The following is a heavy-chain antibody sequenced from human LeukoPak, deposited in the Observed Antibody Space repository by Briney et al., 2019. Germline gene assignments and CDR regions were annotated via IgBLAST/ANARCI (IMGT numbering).Heavy chain of an antibody. Sequence: SQTLSLTWAISGDRVSNNTCDWTWNRQSPSRGFEWLGRTFYRSKWFIDYAVSVRSRMFISADTTKKQLSLHLNSVTPEDTAVYYCARGGSSGWPFDYWGQGILATVSS. D-gene: IGHD6-19*01. CDR2: TFYRSKWFI. J-gene: IGHJ4*02. V-gene: IGHV6-1*01. CDR1: GDRVSNNTCD. CDR3: ARGGSSGWPFDY.